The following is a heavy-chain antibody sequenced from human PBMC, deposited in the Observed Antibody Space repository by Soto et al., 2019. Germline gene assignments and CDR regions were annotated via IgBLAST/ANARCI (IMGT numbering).Heavy chain of an antibody. D-gene: IGHD2-2*01. CDR2: ISDSGTKT. Sequence: EVQLLESGGGLVQPGGSLRLSCAASGFTFSSYAMNWVRKAPGKGLEWVSSISDSGTKTYYGDSVKGRVTISRDNSKNTLYLQMNSLRAEDTAVYYCAKYPTKVAAATFYFWGQGTLVTVSS. J-gene: IGHJ4*02. CDR1: GFTFSSYA. V-gene: IGHV3-23*01. CDR3: AKYPTKVAAATFYF.